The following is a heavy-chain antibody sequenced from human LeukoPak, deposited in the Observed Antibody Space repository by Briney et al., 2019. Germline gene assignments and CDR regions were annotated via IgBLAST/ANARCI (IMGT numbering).Heavy chain of an antibody. Sequence: PSETLCLTCAVYGGSLSGYNRSWIRQPPGKGLEWIGGINHSGSTNYNPSLKSRVTIPVDTSKNQFSLKLRSVTAADTAVYYCARETFYSDTSGARFDGFDIWGQGTMVTVSS. CDR1: GGSLSGYN. J-gene: IGHJ3*02. V-gene: IGHV4-34*01. CDR2: INHSGST. CDR3: ARETFYSDTSGARFDGFDI. D-gene: IGHD3-22*01.